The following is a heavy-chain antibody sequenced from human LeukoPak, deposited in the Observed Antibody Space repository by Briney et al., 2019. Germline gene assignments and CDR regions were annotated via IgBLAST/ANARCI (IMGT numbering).Heavy chain of an antibody. J-gene: IGHJ5*02. D-gene: IGHD3-22*01. CDR2: MNPNSGNT. Sequence: GASVKVSCKASGYTFTSYDINWVRQATGQGLEWMGWMNPNSGNTGYAQKFQGRVTMTRNTSISTAYMELSSLRSEDTAVYYCARGQPHENYYGSSGFTWGQGTLVTVSS. CDR1: GYTFTSYD. V-gene: IGHV1-8*01. CDR3: ARGQPHENYYGSSGFT.